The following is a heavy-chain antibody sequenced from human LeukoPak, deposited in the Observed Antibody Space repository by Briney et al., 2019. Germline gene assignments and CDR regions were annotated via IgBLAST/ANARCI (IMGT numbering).Heavy chain of an antibody. CDR1: GYTFTGYY. Sequence: ASVNASCKASGYTFTGYYIHWVRQAPGQGLEWMGWIHPNSGGTNYAQKLQGRVTMTTDTSTSTAYMELRSLRSDDTAVYYCARLLRFLEWLPTYYYYYYMDVWGKGTTVTVSS. CDR2: IHPNSGGT. J-gene: IGHJ6*03. D-gene: IGHD3-3*01. V-gene: IGHV1-2*02. CDR3: ARLLRFLEWLPTYYYYYYMDV.